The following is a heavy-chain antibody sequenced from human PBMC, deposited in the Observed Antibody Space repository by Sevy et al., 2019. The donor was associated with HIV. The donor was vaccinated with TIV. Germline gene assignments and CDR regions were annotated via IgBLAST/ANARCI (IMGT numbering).Heavy chain of an antibody. J-gene: IGHJ6*03. CDR1: GFTFSSYS. D-gene: IGHD6-13*01. CDR2: ISGSSSYI. V-gene: IGHV3-21*01. Sequence: GGSLRLSCAASGFTFSSYSLSWVRQAPGKGLEWVSSISGSSSYIYHTDSVKAQFTISRDNAKNSLDLQMNSLRAEDTAVYYCTRHVDVTSSWYQTYSFYYMDVWGKGTTVTVSS. CDR3: TRHVDVTSSWYQTYSFYYMDV.